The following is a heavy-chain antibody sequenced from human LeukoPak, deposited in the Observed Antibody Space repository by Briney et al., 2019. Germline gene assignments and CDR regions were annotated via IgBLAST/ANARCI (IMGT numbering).Heavy chain of an antibody. Sequence: QSGGSLRLSCAASGFTFSDYEMNWVRQAPGKGLEWVSHITSGSIIHYADSVEGRFTISRDNAKNSLYLQMNSLRAVDTALYYCARDATTQVGYVYMDVWGKGTTVTISS. J-gene: IGHJ6*03. CDR1: GFTFSDYE. V-gene: IGHV3-48*03. CDR2: ITSGSII. CDR3: ARDATTQVGYVYMDV. D-gene: IGHD5-18*01.